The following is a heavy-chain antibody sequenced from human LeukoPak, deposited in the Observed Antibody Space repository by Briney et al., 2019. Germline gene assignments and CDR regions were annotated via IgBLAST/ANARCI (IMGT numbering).Heavy chain of an antibody. CDR1: RFTFSSYG. J-gene: IGHJ4*02. D-gene: IGHD4-11*01. CDR2: LSYEGSIK. V-gene: IGHV3-30*18. CDR3: AKDPFDYSNYPHTAGFDY. Sequence: PGGSLRLSCAASRFTFSSYGMHWFRQAQAKGLEGLPVLSYEGSIKYYADSVKGRFTTSRDNSKNTLYLQMNSLRTGDTAVYYCAKDPFDYSNYPHTAGFDYWGQGTLVTASS.